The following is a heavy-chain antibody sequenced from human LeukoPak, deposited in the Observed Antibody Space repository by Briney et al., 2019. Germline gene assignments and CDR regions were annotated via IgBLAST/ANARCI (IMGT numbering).Heavy chain of an antibody. Sequence: GGSLRLSCAASGFTFSDYYMSWIRQAPGKGLEWVSYTSSSSSYTNYADSVKGRFTISRDNAKNSLYLQMNSLRAEDTAVYYCARDDILTGYYRGAFDIWGQGTMVTVSS. CDR2: TSSSSSYT. CDR3: ARDDILTGYYRGAFDI. D-gene: IGHD3-9*01. CDR1: GFTFSDYY. J-gene: IGHJ3*02. V-gene: IGHV3-11*06.